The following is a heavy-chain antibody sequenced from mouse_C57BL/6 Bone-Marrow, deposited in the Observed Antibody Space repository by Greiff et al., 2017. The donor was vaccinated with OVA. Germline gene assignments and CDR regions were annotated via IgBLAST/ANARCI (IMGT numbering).Heavy chain of an antibody. CDR1: GFTFSSYG. J-gene: IGHJ2*01. D-gene: IGHD2-3*01. CDR2: ISSGGSYT. Sequence: DVQLQESGGDLVKPGGSLKLSCAASGFTFSSYGMSWVRQTPDKRLEWVATISSGGSYTYYPDSVKGRFTISRDNAKNTLYLQMSSLKSEDTAMYYCARHWPYDRYYFDYWGQGTTLTVSS. V-gene: IGHV5-6*01. CDR3: ARHWPYDRYYFDY.